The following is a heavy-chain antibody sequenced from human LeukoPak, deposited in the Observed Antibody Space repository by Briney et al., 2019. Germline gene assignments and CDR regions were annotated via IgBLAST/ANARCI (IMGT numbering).Heavy chain of an antibody. CDR1: GYTFTSYG. J-gene: IGHJ4*02. V-gene: IGHV1-18*01. CDR2: ISAYNGNT. D-gene: IGHD2-2*01. Sequence: ASVKVSCKASGYTFTSYGISWVRQAPGQGLEWMGWISAYNGNTNYAQKLQGRVTMTTDTSTSTAYMELRNLRSDDTAVYYCARVGDIVVVPAADRYFDYWGQGTLVTVSS. CDR3: ARVGDIVVVPAADRYFDY.